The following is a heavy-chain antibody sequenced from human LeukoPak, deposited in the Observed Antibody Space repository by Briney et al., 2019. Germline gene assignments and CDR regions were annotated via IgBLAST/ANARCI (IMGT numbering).Heavy chain of an antibody. CDR3: ARVGSGRSGKFDY. J-gene: IGHJ4*02. D-gene: IGHD6-19*01. Sequence: SETLSLTCTVSGGSISSSNYYWGWIRQPPGKGLEWIGSIYYSGSTYYSPSLKSRVTISVDTPKNQFSLKLSSVTAADTAVYYCARVGSGRSGKFDYWGQGTLVTVSS. V-gene: IGHV4-39*07. CDR2: IYYSGST. CDR1: GGSISSSNYY.